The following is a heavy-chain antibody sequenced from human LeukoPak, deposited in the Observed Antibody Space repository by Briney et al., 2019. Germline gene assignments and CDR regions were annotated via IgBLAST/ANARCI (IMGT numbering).Heavy chain of an antibody. CDR2: INPSGGST. J-gene: IGHJ6*03. CDR3: ARARRVVVTAKPYYYYYMDV. D-gene: IGHD2-21*02. Sequence: ASVPVSFKASGYTFTSYYMHWVRQAPGQGLEWMGLINPSGGSTSYAQKFQGRVTMTRDMSTSTVYMELSSLRAEDTAVYYCARARRVVVTAKPYYYYYMDVWGKGTTVTVSS. V-gene: IGHV1-46*01. CDR1: GYTFTSYY.